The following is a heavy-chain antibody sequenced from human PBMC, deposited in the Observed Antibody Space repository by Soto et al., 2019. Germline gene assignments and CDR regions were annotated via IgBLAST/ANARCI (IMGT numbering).Heavy chain of an antibody. CDR3: ASFNDRLTPATILN. V-gene: IGHV4-31*03. CDR2: IYYSGST. J-gene: IGHJ4*02. D-gene: IGHD2-2*02. Sequence: SATLSLTCTVSGDSISSGGYYWTWIRQHPGKGLEWIGYIYYSGSTYYNPSLKSRVTISVDTSKNQFSLKLSSVTAADTAVYYCASFNDRLTPATILNWGQGTLVTVS. CDR1: GDSISSGGYY.